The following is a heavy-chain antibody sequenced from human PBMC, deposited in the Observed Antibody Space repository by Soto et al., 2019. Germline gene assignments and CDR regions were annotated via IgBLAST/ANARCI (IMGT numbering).Heavy chain of an antibody. CDR1: GGTFSSYA. D-gene: IGHD5-18*01. CDR3: ASKIYYVDTAMADTSLYYYYGMDV. CDR2: IIPIFGTA. V-gene: IGHV1-69*01. Sequence: QVQLVQSGAEVKKPGSSVKVSCKASGGTFSSYAISWVRQAPGQGLEWMGGIIPIFGTANYAQKFRGRVTITADESTSTAYMELSSLRSEDTAVYYCASKIYYVDTAMADTSLYYYYGMDVWGQGTTVTVSS. J-gene: IGHJ6*02.